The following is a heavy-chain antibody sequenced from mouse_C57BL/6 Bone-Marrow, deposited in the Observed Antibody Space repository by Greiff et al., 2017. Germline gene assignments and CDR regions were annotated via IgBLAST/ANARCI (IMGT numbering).Heavy chain of an antibody. D-gene: IGHD2-4*01. V-gene: IGHV2-6*01. CDR2: IWGVGST. J-gene: IGHJ3*01. CDR1: GFSLTSYG. CDR3: ASWDDYDPFAY. Sequence: VQLQQSGPGLVAPSQSLSITCTVSGFSLTSYGVDWVRQSPGKGLEWLGVIWGVGSTNYNSALKSRLSISKDNSKSQVFLKMNSLQTDDTAMYYCASWDDYDPFAYWGQGTLVTVSA.